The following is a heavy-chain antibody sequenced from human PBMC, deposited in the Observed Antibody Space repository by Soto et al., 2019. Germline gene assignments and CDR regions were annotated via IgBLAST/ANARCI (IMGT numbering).Heavy chain of an antibody. V-gene: IGHV4-59*01. D-gene: IGHD6-19*01. CDR2: IYYSGIT. CDR3: AREGAVAGTGFGY. CDR1: DVSISGYY. Sequence: SETLSLTCTVSDVSISGYYWSWIRQPPGKGLEWIGYIYYSGITNYDPSLKSRVTMSVDTSKNQFSLKLSSVTAADTAVYYCAREGAVAGTGFGYWGQGALVTVSS. J-gene: IGHJ4*02.